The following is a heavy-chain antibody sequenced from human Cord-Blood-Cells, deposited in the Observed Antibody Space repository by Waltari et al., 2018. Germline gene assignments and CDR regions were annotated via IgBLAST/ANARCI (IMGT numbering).Heavy chain of an antibody. CDR1: GFPPSTSGVG. D-gene: IGHD5-18*01. V-gene: IGHV2-5*02. CDR3: AHRGGYSYGYFAFDI. CDR2: IYWDDDK. J-gene: IGHJ3*02. Sequence: QITLKESGPTLVKPTQTLTLTCTFSGFPPSTSGVGVGWIRQPPGKALEWLALIYWDDDKRYSPSLKSRLTITKDTSKNQVVLTMTNMDPVDTATYYCAHRGGYSYGYFAFDIWGQGTMVTVSS.